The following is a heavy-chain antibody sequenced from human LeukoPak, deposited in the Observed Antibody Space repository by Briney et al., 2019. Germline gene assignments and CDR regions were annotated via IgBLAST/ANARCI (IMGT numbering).Heavy chain of an antibody. Sequence: GGSLRLSCAASGFSFINYGMSWVRQAPGKGLEWVSGISGSGPTSGSGGRTYYADSVKGRFTISRDNSKNTLYLQMNSLRAEDTAVYYCAKDQRVVQPYYFDYWGQGTLVTVSS. D-gene: IGHD3-3*01. V-gene: IGHV3-23*01. CDR2: ISGSGPTSGSGGRT. CDR3: AKDQRVVQPYYFDY. J-gene: IGHJ4*02. CDR1: GFSFINYG.